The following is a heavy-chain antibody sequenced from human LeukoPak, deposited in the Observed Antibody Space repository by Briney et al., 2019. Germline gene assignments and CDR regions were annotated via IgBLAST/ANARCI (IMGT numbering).Heavy chain of an antibody. CDR3: AKGGRLLWFGEPTDFFDY. CDR1: GFTFSSYA. Sequence: PGGSLRLLCAASGFTFSSYAMSWVRQAPGKGLEWVSAISGSGGSTYYADSVKGRFTISRDNSKNTLYLQMNSLRAEDTAVYYCAKGGRLLWFGEPTDFFDYCGQGTLVTVSS. J-gene: IGHJ4*02. CDR2: ISGSGGST. D-gene: IGHD3-10*01. V-gene: IGHV3-23*01.